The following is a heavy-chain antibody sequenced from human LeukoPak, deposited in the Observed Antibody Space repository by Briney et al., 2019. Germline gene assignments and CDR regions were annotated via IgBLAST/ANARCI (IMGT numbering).Heavy chain of an antibody. V-gene: IGHV3-30*18. J-gene: IGHJ6*02. CDR1: GFTFSSYG. CDR3: AKDLSGIVVVPAAEGFYYYGMDV. Sequence: GGSLRLSCAASGFTFSSYGMHWVRQAPGKGLEWVAVISYDGSNKYYADSVKGRFTISRDNSKNTLYLQMNSLRAEDTAVYYCAKDLSGIVVVPAAEGFYYYGMDVWGQGTTVTDSS. D-gene: IGHD2-2*01. CDR2: ISYDGSNK.